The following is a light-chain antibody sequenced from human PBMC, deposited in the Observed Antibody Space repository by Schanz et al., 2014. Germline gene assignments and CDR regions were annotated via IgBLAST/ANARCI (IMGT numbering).Light chain of an antibody. Sequence: QSALTQPPSASGSPGQSVAISCTGTSSDVGGYNYVSWYQQHPGKAPKVMIYDVRKRPSGVPDRFSGSKSGNTASLTISGLQADDEADYYCSSYTSSNTWVFGGGTKLTVL. V-gene: IGLV2-8*01. CDR2: DVR. J-gene: IGLJ3*02. CDR3: SSYTSSNTWV. CDR1: SSDVGGYNY.